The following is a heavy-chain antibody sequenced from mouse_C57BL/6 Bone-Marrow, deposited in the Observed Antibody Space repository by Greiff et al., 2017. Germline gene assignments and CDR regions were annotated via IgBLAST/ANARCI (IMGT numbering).Heavy chain of an antibody. D-gene: IGHD2-5*01. CDR3: ARYYSNYGLFAY. V-gene: IGHV2-9-1*01. Sequence: VKLVESGPGLVAPSQSLSITCTVSGFSLTSYAISWVRQPPGKGLEWLGVIWTGGGTNYNSALKSRLSISKDNSKRQVFLKMNSLQTDDTARYYCARYYSNYGLFAYWGQGTLVTVSA. CDR2: IWTGGGT. CDR1: GFSLTSYA. J-gene: IGHJ3*01.